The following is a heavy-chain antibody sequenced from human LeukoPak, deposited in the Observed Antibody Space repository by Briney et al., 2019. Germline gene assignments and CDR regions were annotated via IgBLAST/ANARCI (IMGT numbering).Heavy chain of an antibody. J-gene: IGHJ4*02. V-gene: IGHV4-59*01. Sequence: SETLSLTCTVSGGSISSYYWSWIRQPPGKGLEWIGYIYYSGSTNYNPSLKSRVTISVDTSKNQFSLKLSSVTAADTAVYYCARPRAEAMGYIDYWGQGTLVTVSS. D-gene: IGHD5-18*01. CDR3: ARPRAEAMGYIDY. CDR2: IYYSGST. CDR1: GGSISSYY.